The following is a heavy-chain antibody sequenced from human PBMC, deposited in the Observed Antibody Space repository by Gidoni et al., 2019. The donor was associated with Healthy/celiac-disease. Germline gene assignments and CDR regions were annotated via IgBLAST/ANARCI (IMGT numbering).Heavy chain of an antibody. CDR3: ARTQYEEGYYYYYYMDV. Sequence: GSSTSYADSVKGRFTISRDNAKNTLYLQMNSLRAEDTAVYYCARTQYEEGYYYYYYMDVWGKGTTVTVSS. J-gene: IGHJ6*03. V-gene: IGHV3-74*01. CDR2: GSST. D-gene: IGHD4-4*01.